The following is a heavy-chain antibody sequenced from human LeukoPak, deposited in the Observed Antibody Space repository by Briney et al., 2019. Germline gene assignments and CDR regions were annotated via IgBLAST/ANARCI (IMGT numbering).Heavy chain of an antibody. CDR1: GGSFSGYY. J-gene: IGHJ4*02. CDR2: ITHSGST. CDR3: ARGRRSITMIVVVISRGGYFDY. Sequence: PSETLSLTCAVYGGSFSGYYWSWIRQPPGKGLEWIGEITHSGSTNYNPSLKSRVSISVDTSKNQFSLKLSSVTAADTAVYYCARGRRSITMIVVVISRGGYFDYWGQGTLVTVSS. V-gene: IGHV4-34*01. D-gene: IGHD3-22*01.